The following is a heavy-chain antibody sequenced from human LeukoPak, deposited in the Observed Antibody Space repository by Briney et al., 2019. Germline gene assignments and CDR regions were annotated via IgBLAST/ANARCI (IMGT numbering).Heavy chain of an antibody. CDR1: XFXXDXYA. V-gene: IGHV3-43*02. CDR3: AXDMWRFGELDYDY. D-gene: IGHD3-10*01. Sequence: GGSLRLSCAASXFXXDXYAXXXVXXAXGKXXEWGSLISGDGGSTYYAXSVKGRFTISRDNSKNSLYLQMNSLRTEDTALYYCAXDMWRFGELDYDYWGQGTLVTVSS. CDR2: ISGDGGST. J-gene: IGHJ4*02.